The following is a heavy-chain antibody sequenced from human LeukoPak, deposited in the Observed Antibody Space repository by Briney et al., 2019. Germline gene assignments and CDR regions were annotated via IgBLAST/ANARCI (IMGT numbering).Heavy chain of an antibody. D-gene: IGHD3-16*02. CDR1: GYTFTSYE. CDR3: ARGRSYVWGSYSYKALYYFDY. CDR2: MNPNSGNT. J-gene: IGHJ4*02. V-gene: IGHV1-8*01. Sequence: ASVKVSCKASGYTFTSYEINWVRQATGQGLEWMGWMNPNSGNTGYAQKFQGRVTMTRNTSISTAYMELSSLRSEDTAVYYCARGRSYVWGSYSYKALYYFDYWGQGTLVTVSS.